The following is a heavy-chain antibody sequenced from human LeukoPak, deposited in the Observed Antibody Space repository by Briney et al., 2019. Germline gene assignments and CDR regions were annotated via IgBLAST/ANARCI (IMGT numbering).Heavy chain of an antibody. CDR2: IYYSGST. CDR1: GGSISSSSYY. Sequence: SETLSLTCTVSGGSISSSSYYWGWIRQPPGKGLEWIGSIYYSGSTYYNPSLKSRVTISVDTSKNQFSLKLSSVTAADTAVYYCARARYCSGGSCYPQHTIWFDPWGQGTLVTVSS. V-gene: IGHV4-39*07. CDR3: ARARYCSGGSCYPQHTIWFDP. D-gene: IGHD2-15*01. J-gene: IGHJ5*02.